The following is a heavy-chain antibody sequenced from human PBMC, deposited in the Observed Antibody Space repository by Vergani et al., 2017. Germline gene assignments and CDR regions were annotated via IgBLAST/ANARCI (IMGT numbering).Heavy chain of an antibody. D-gene: IGHD3-22*01. V-gene: IGHV5-51*01. Sequence: EVQLVQSGAEVKKPGESLKISCKGSGYSFTSYWIGWVRQMPGKGLEWMGIIYPGASDTRYSPSFQGQVTISADKSISTAYLQWSSLKASDTAMYYCARGKSYYDSSGYSHYFDYWGQGTLVTVSS. CDR1: GYSFTSYW. CDR2: IYPGASDT. CDR3: ARGKSYYDSSGYSHYFDY. J-gene: IGHJ4*02.